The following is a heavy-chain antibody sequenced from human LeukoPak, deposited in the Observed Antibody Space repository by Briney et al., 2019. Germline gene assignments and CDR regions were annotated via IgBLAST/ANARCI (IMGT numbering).Heavy chain of an antibody. CDR3: ARDTAVAGTGGFDY. V-gene: IGHV4-34*01. J-gene: IGHJ4*02. CDR1: GGSFSGYY. Sequence: SETLSLTCAVYGGSFSGYYWSWIRQPPGKGPEWIGEINHSGSTNYNPSLKSRVTISVDTSKNQFSLKLSSVTAADTAVYYCARDTAVAGTGGFDYWGQGTLVTVSS. D-gene: IGHD6-19*01. CDR2: INHSGST.